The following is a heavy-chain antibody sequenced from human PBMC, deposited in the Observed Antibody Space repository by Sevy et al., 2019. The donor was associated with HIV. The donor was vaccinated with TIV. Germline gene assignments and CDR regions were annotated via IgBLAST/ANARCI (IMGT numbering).Heavy chain of an antibody. CDR1: GFNFSPYA. V-gene: IGHV3-30*18. CDR3: AKEGYYYDSRSSDWFDP. D-gene: IGHD3-22*01. CDR2: VSSDGTTR. Sequence: GGSLRLSCAASGFNFSPYAMHWVRQGPGKGLEWVASVSSDGTTRSYVDSIKGRFSLSRDNSKKTLYLQMNNLTPEDTAVYYCAKEGYYYDSRSSDWFDPWGPGALVTVSS. J-gene: IGHJ5*02.